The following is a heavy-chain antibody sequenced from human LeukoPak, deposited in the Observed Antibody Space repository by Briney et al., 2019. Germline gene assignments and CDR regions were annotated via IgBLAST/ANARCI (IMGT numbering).Heavy chain of an antibody. CDR3: ARDPSYYDFWSGYLPPYFDY. J-gene: IGHJ4*02. V-gene: IGHV1-2*02. D-gene: IGHD3-3*01. CDR2: INPNSGAT. Sequence: ASVKVSCKASGYTFTGYYLHWVRQAPGQGLEWMGWINPNSGATNYAQNFQGRVTMTRDTSISTAYMELSRLRSDDTAVYYCARDPSYYDFWSGYLPPYFDYWGQGTLVTVSS. CDR1: GYTFTGYY.